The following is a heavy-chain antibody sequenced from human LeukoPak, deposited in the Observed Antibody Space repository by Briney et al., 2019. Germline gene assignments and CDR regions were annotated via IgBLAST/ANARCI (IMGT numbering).Heavy chain of an antibody. CDR3: AREGGSSGFAGYFDD. V-gene: IGHV3-30*04. J-gene: IGHJ4*02. CDR2: IPVEGNRSGI. CDR1: ELPISPYV. D-gene: IGHD3-16*01. Sequence: GRSLRLSCAASELPISPYVMHWVRQAPGKGLEWVAVIPVEGNRSGIHYADAVKGRFTISRDNSKNVVYLQLDSLTAEDTAVYYCAREGGSSGFAGYFDDWGQGTLVTVSS.